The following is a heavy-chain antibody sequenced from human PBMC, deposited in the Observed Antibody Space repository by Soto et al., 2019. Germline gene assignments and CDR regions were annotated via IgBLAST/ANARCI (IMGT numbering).Heavy chain of an antibody. Sequence: ASLKVSCKASGYTFTGYYMHWVRQAPGQGLEWMGWINPNSGGTNCAQKFQSWVTMTRDTSISTAYMELSRLRSDDTAVYYCARAPGDDYGDSAFGFDPWGQGTLVTAAS. CDR3: ARAPGDDYGDSAFGFDP. CDR1: GYTFTGYY. V-gene: IGHV1-2*04. J-gene: IGHJ5*02. D-gene: IGHD4-17*01. CDR2: INPNSGGT.